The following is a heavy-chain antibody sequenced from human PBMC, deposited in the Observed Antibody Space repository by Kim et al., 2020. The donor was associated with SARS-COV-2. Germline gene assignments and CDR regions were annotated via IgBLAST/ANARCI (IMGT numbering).Heavy chain of an antibody. CDR3: ARLRQLVGRNWFDP. CDR2: INHSGST. Sequence: SETLSLTCAVYGGSFSGYYWSWIRQPPGKGLEWIGEINHSGSTNYNPSLKSRVTISVDTSKNQFSLKLSSVTAADTAVYYCARLRQLVGRNWFDPWGQGTLVTVSS. V-gene: IGHV4-34*01. CDR1: GGSFSGYY. J-gene: IGHJ5*02. D-gene: IGHD6-6*01.